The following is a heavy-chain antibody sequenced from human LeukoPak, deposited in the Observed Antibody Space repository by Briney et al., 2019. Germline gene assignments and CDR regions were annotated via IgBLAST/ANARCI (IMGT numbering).Heavy chain of an antibody. CDR3: ARGNSGYDYAFDI. V-gene: IGHV4-59*01. J-gene: IGHJ3*02. CDR2: IYSSGST. D-gene: IGHD5-12*01. CDR1: GGSISSYH. Sequence: SQTLSLTCTVSGGSISSYHWSWIRQPPGKGLQWIGFIYSSGSTNYNPSLKSRVTISLDTSKNQFSLRVSSVTSADTAVYYCARGNSGYDYAFDIWGQGTMVTVSS.